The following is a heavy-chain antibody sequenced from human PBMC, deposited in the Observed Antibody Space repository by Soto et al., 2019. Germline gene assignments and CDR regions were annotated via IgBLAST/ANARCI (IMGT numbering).Heavy chain of an antibody. D-gene: IGHD6-13*01. CDR3: ERIQRSSLDVWWFDT. J-gene: IGHJ5*02. Sequence: QVTLKESGPVLVKPTETLTLTCTVSGFSLSNARMGVIWIRQPPGTALEWLAHIFSNDEQSYSTSLKSRLTISKDTSKSQVVLTMTNMDPVDTATYYCERIQRSSLDVWWFDTWGQGTLVTVSS. CDR1: GFSLSNARMG. CDR2: IFSNDEQ. V-gene: IGHV2-26*01.